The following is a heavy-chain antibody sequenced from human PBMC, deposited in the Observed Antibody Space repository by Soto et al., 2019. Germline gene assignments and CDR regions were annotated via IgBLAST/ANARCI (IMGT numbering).Heavy chain of an antibody. CDR2: IYYSGST. CDR3: ARSYDFWSGYYPHYYYYMDV. CDR1: GGSISSYY. Sequence: SSETLSLTCTVSGGSISSYYWSWIRQPPGKGLEWIGYIYYSGSTNYNPSLKSRVTISVDTSKNQFSLKLSSVTAADTAVYYCARSYDFWSGYYPHYYYYMDVWGKGTTVTVSS. J-gene: IGHJ6*03. V-gene: IGHV4-59*08. D-gene: IGHD3-3*01.